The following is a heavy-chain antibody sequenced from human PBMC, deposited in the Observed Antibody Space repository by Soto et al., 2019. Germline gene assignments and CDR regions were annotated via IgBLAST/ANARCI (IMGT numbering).Heavy chain of an antibody. CDR3: ARDLWGYCGTDCYPLDV. CDR1: GASIRRYY. J-gene: IGHJ6*02. Sequence: QVQLQESGPGLVKPSETLSLTCTVSGASIRRYYWSWIRQPPGKGLEWIGYMYNTGSTVYNPSFKSRVTISVDTSKNQFSLKLNSVTAADTAVYYCARDLWGYCGTDCYPLDVWGQGTTVTVSS. CDR2: MYNTGST. V-gene: IGHV4-59*01. D-gene: IGHD2-21*02.